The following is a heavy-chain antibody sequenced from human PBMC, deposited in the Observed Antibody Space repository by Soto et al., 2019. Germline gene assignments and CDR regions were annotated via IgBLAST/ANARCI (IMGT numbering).Heavy chain of an antibody. D-gene: IGHD2-2*02. CDR1: GGSISSGGYY. V-gene: IGHV4-31*03. Sequence: QVQLQESGPGLVKPSQTLSLTCTVSGGSISSGGYYWSWIRQHPGKGLEWIGYIYYSGSTYYKPSLKSRVTISVDTSKNQFSLKLSYVTAADTAVYYCAIYCSSTSCYTGVGYWGQGTLVTVSS. CDR2: IYYSGST. J-gene: IGHJ4*02. CDR3: AIYCSSTSCYTGVGY.